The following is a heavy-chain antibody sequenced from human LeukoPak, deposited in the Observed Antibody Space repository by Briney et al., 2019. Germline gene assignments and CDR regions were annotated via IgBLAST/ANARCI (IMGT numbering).Heavy chain of an antibody. CDR1: GFTFSSYA. Sequence: PGGSLRLSCAASGFTFSSYAMHWVRQAPGKGLEWVAVISYDGSNKYYADSVKGRFTISRDNSKNTLYLQMNSLRAEDTAVYYCAKSDLRWVSSMVYIDYWGQGTLVTVSS. D-gene: IGHD2-8*01. J-gene: IGHJ4*02. CDR3: AKSDLRWVSSMVYIDY. V-gene: IGHV3-30*04. CDR2: ISYDGSNK.